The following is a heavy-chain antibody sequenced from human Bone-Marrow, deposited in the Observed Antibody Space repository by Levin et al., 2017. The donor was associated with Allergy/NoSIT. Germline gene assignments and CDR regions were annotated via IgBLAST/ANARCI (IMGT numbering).Heavy chain of an antibody. CDR1: GFTFSDYW. J-gene: IGHJ4*02. V-gene: IGHV3-7*04. CDR2: IKQDGSEK. Sequence: PGGSLRLSCAASGFTFSDYWMSWVRQAPGKGLEWVANIKQDGSEKYYVDSVKGRFTISRDNAKDSLYLQMNSLRAEDTAVYYCARGPWTGAYFDCWGQGTLVTVSS. D-gene: IGHD1-14*01. CDR3: ARGPWTGAYFDC.